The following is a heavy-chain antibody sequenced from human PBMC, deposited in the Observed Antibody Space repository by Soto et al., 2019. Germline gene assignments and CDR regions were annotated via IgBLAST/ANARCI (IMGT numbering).Heavy chain of an antibody. CDR2: ISAYNGNT. Sequence: QVQLVQSGAEVKKPGASVKVSCKASGYTFTSYGISWVRQARGQGLEWMGWISAYNGNTHYAQKLQGRDTMTTDTSTSTGYMALRGLSSDDTAVYYCARADYSNDPFDPWGQGTLVTVSS. CDR1: GYTFTSYG. J-gene: IGHJ5*02. CDR3: ARADYSNDPFDP. V-gene: IGHV1-18*01. D-gene: IGHD4-4*01.